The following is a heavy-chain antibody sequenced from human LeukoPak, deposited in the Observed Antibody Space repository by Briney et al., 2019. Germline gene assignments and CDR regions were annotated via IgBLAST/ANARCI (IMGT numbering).Heavy chain of an antibody. D-gene: IGHD2-2*01. CDR1: GFIFSTYS. CDR3: ARRRVVVPAIKHNWFDP. Sequence: GSLRLSCAASGFIFSTYSMNWVRQPPGKGLEWIGEINHSGSTNYNPSLKSRVTISVDTSKNQFSLKLSSVTAADTAVYYCARRRVVVPAIKHNWFDPWGQGTLVTVSS. CDR2: INHSGST. J-gene: IGHJ5*02. V-gene: IGHV4-34*01.